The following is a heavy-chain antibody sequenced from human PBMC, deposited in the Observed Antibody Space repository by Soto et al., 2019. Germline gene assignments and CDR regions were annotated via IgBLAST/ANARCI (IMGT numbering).Heavy chain of an antibody. V-gene: IGHV4-31*03. CDR3: ARYPVVVVPAANYGLDV. D-gene: IGHD2-2*01. J-gene: IGHJ6*02. Sequence: QVQLQESGPGLVKPSQTLSLTCSVSGVSVSSDIYYWSWIRHHPGKGLEWIGYIYYSGNTYYNPSLGGRVTISLDTSKNHFSLRLRSVTPADTAVYYCARYPVVVVPAANYGLDVWGQGTKVTVSS. CDR2: IYYSGNT. CDR1: GVSVSSDIYY.